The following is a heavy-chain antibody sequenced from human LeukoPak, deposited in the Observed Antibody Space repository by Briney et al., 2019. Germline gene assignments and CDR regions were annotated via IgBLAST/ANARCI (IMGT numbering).Heavy chain of an antibody. Sequence: PGGSLRLSCAASGFTFDDYAMHWVRQAPGKGLEWVSGISWNSGSIGYADSVKGRFTISRDNARNSLYLQMNSLRAEDTAIYYCTTQDLVVVPAASHYFDYWGQGILIIVSA. V-gene: IGHV3-9*01. J-gene: IGHJ4*02. CDR3: TTQDLVVVPAASHYFDY. CDR2: ISWNSGSI. CDR1: GFTFDDYA. D-gene: IGHD2-15*01.